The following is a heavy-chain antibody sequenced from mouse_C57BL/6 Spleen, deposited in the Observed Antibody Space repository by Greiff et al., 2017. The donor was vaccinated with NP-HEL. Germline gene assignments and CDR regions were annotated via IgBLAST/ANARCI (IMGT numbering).Heavy chain of an antibody. V-gene: IGHV14-3*01. CDR1: GFNIKNTY. CDR2: IDPANGNT. J-gene: IGHJ3*01. Sequence: EVQLQQSVAELVRPGASVKLSCTASGFNIKNTYMHWVKQRPEQGLEWIGRIDPANGNTKYAPKFQGKATITADTSSNTAYLQLSSLTSEDTASYYCASLYYYGSSPWFAYGGQGTLVTVSA. CDR3: ASLYYYGSSPWFAY. D-gene: IGHD1-1*01.